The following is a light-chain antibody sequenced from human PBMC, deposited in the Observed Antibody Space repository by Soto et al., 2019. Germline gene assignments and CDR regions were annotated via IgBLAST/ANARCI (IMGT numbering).Light chain of an antibody. CDR2: AAS. CDR1: QSTSTS. J-gene: IGKJ4*01. V-gene: IGKV1-39*01. Sequence: DIQMTQSPSSLSASVGDRVTITCRARQSTSTSLNWYQQKPGQAPKLLIYAASSLHSGVPSRFSGSGSGTDFTLTISSLQPEDFATYYCQQSYSLPLTFGGGTKVDIK. CDR3: QQSYSLPLT.